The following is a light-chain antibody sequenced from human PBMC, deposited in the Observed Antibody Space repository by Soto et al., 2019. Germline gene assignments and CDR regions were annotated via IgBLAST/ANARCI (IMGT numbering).Light chain of an antibody. V-gene: IGKV3-15*01. Sequence: EIVMTQSPATLSVSPGERAILSCRASQSVSSNLAWYQQKPGQPPRPLIYGASTRATGITARFSGSGSGTEFTLTISSLQSEDFAVYYCQQYHNWPPETFGGGTKVEIK. CDR1: QSVSSN. J-gene: IGKJ4*01. CDR2: GAS. CDR3: QQYHNWPPET.